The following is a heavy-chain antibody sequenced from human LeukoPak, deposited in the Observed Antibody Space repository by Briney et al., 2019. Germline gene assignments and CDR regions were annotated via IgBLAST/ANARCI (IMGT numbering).Heavy chain of an antibody. CDR2: ISYDGSNK. CDR1: GFTFSSYA. J-gene: IGHJ6*02. CDR3: ARGPGSQTDYYYYGMDV. V-gene: IGHV3-30*04. Sequence: PGRSLRLSCAASGFTFSSYAMHWVRQAPGKGLEWVAVISYDGSNKYYADSVKGRFTISRDNSKNTLYLQMNSLRAEDTAVYYCARGPGSQTDYYYYGMDVWGQGTTVTVSS. D-gene: IGHD1-14*01.